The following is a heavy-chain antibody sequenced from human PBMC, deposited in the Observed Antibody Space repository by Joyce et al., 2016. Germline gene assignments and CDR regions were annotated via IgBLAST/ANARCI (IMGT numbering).Heavy chain of an antibody. D-gene: IGHD3-10*01. V-gene: IGHV4-30-2*01. CDR3: ASGFNFKGRSFFDY. CDR1: GASVSSGGYS. J-gene: IGHJ4*02. CDR2: IYHNERP. Sequence: QLQLQESGSGLVKPSQTLSLTCAVSGASVSSGGYSWSWIRQPPGKGLEWIGYIYHNERPYYNPTLKSRVTIAVDRSKNQFSLKLASVTAADTAVYYCASGFNFKGRSFFDYWGQGALVTVSS.